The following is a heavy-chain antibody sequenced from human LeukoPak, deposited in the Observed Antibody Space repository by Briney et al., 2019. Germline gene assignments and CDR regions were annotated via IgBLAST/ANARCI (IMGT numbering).Heavy chain of an antibody. CDR1: GFTITNNY. D-gene: IGHD3-22*01. CDR2: IYSGGST. Sequence: GGSLRLSCAASGFTITNNYMSWVRQAPGKGLEWVSVIYSGGSTYYADSVKGRFTISRDNSKNTLYLQMNSLRAEDTAVYYCASLVWGPGYYYDSSGYYESWGQGTLVTVSS. V-gene: IGHV3-66*02. J-gene: IGHJ5*02. CDR3: ASLVWGPGYYYDSSGYYES.